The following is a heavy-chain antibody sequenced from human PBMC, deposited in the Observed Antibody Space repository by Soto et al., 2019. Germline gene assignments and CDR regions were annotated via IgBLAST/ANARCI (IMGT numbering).Heavy chain of an antibody. CDR2: VNPNIGGT. J-gene: IGHJ4*02. D-gene: IGHD3-16*01. CDR3: ASDYVGDDLTVPKGELGRL. CDR1: GHTFSGYY. Sequence: ASVNVSFKASGHTFSGYYFHLFLHSPLQCLELMGWVNPNIGGTHYAQKFQGSVSMTRDTSLSAVYMELRSLRRDDMAVYFCASDYVGDDLTVPKGELGRLWGQGHLVTVSS. V-gene: IGHV1-2*02.